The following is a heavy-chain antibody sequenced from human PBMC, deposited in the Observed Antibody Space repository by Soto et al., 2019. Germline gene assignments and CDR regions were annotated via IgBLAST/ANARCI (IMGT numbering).Heavy chain of an antibody. CDR1: GFTFSSYA. J-gene: IGHJ4*02. D-gene: IGHD3-16*02. Sequence: QVQLVESGGGVVQPGRSLRLSCAASGFTFSSYAMHWVRQAPGKGLEWVAIMSYDGNNQYYADSVKGRFTISRDNFKNTLYLQMNSLRAEDTAVYCCAKALGELSPESFDYWGQGILVTVSS. CDR2: MSYDGNNQ. V-gene: IGHV3-30*18. CDR3: AKALGELSPESFDY.